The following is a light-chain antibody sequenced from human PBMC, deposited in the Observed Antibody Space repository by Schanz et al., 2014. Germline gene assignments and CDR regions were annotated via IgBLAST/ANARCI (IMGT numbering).Light chain of an antibody. CDR2: DAS. V-gene: IGKV3-20*01. CDR1: QSVSSY. Sequence: EIVMTQSPGTLSVSPGERVTLSCRASQSVSSYLAWYQQKPGQAPRLLIYDASNRATGIPARFSGSGSGTDFTLTISRLEPEDFAVYYCQQYGTSLWTFGQGTKVEIK. J-gene: IGKJ1*01. CDR3: QQYGTSLWT.